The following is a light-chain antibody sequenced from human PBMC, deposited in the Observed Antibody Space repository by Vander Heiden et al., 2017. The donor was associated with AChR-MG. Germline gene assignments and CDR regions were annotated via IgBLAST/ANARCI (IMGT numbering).Light chain of an antibody. J-gene: IGLJ1*01. V-gene: IGLV2-14*01. CDR3: SSYTSSTTFV. Sequence: QSALTQPASVSGSPGQSITISCTGTRSDGGSYSYFSWSQQHPGKAPKLMIYDVNVRPSGVSSRFAGSKSGNTASLIISGLQAEDEADYYCSSYTSSTTFVLGTGTKVTVL. CDR2: DVN. CDR1: RSDGGSYSY.